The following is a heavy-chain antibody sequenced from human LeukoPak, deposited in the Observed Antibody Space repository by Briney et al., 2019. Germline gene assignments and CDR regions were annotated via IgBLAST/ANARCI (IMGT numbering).Heavy chain of an antibody. CDR2: ISAYNDKT. CDR1: GYTFSDYG. Sequence: AVTVSCKSSGYTFSDYGCSWVRQARGQGLDWMGWISAYNDKTDIAEKVQGRVTMTTDTSTSTAYMELRSPTSDDTGVYYCAKDSGGYSGSFSNWGQGTLVTVSS. D-gene: IGHD1-26*01. J-gene: IGHJ4*02. V-gene: IGHV1-18*01. CDR3: AKDSGGYSGSFSN.